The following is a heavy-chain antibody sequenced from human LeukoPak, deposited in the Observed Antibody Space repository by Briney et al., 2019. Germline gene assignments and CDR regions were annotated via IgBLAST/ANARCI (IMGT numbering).Heavy chain of an antibody. CDR3: ANSSGRGGRNAFDI. Sequence: GGSLRLSCAASGFTFSSYGMHWVRQAPGKGLEWVSAISGSGGSTYYADSVKGRFTISRDNSKNTLYLQMNSLRAEDTAVYYCANSSGRGGRNAFDIWGQGTMVTVSS. J-gene: IGHJ3*02. CDR2: ISGSGGST. CDR1: GFTFSSYG. V-gene: IGHV3-23*01. D-gene: IGHD1-26*01.